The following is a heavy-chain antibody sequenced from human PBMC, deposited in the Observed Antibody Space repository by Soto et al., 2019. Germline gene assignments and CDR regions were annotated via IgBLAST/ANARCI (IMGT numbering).Heavy chain of an antibody. V-gene: IGHV4-30-4*01. Sequence: QVQLQESGPGLVKPSQTLSLTCTVSGGSISTVDYWWSWIRQSPDMGLEWIGHIYDGGRTYNNPSVQSRATMPVHPSKSQPALPLSSVSAPDTAGYYCARGPSGHKVDSWGQGTLVTLSS. D-gene: IGHD3-10*01. CDR2: IYDGGRT. CDR1: GGSISTVDYW. J-gene: IGHJ4*02. CDR3: ARGPSGHKVDS.